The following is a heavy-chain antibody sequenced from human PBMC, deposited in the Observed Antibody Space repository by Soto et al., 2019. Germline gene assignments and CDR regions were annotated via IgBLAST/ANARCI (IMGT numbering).Heavy chain of an antibody. CDR2: IIPIFGTA. J-gene: IGHJ4*02. CDR1: GGTVSSYA. Sequence: ASVKVSCKASGGTVSSYAISSVRQAPGQGLEWIGVIIPIFGTANYAQKFHGRVTISADGTTSTAYMELSSLRSEDTAVYYCAKVGIAAAGTPFDYWGQGTLVTVSS. V-gene: IGHV1-69*13. D-gene: IGHD6-13*01. CDR3: AKVGIAAAGTPFDY.